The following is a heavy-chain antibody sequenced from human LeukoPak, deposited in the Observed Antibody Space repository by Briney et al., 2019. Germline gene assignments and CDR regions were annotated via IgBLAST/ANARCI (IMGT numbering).Heavy chain of an antibody. Sequence: GGSLRLSCAASGFTFSSYGMYWVRQAPGKGLEWVSYISSGGSTINYADSVKGRFTISRDNAKNSLYLKMNSLRAEDTAAYYCARGVVIVGIDYWGQGTLVTVSS. CDR2: ISSGGSTI. D-gene: IGHD3-3*01. CDR3: ARGVVIVGIDY. J-gene: IGHJ4*02. V-gene: IGHV3-48*03. CDR1: GFTFSSYG.